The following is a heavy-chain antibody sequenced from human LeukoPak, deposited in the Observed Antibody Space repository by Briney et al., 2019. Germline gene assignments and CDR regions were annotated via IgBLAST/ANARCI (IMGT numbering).Heavy chain of an antibody. CDR3: ARGYYYDSSGYFFDY. Sequence: ASVKVSCKASEYTFTGYYMHWVRQAPGQGLEWMGWINPNSGGTNYAQKFQGRVTMTRDTSISTAYMELSRLRSDDTAVYYCARGYYYDSSGYFFDYWGQGTLVTVSS. CDR2: INPNSGGT. V-gene: IGHV1-2*02. D-gene: IGHD3-22*01. CDR1: EYTFTGYY. J-gene: IGHJ4*02.